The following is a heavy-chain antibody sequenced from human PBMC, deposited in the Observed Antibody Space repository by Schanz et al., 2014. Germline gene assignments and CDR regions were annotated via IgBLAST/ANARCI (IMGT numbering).Heavy chain of an antibody. CDR2: ITGASDHI. CDR3: AKKVPAYNPFDS. Sequence: EVQLLESGGGLIQPGGSLRLSCAASGFIFGSSVMAWVRQAPGKGLEWVSGITGASDHIDYAESVKGRFTISRDNSKNTLYLQMDSLRAEDTAVYFCAKKVPAYNPFDSWGQGTLVIVSS. D-gene: IGHD1-1*01. CDR1: GFIFGSSV. J-gene: IGHJ4*02. V-gene: IGHV3-23*01.